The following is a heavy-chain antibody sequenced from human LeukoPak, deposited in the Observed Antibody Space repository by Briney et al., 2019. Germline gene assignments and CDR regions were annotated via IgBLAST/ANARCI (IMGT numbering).Heavy chain of an antibody. Sequence: ASVKVSCKASGYTFTGYYMHWVRQAPGQGIEWMGWINPNSGGTNYAQKFQGRVTMTRDTSISTAYMELSRLRSDDTAVYYCARAGDSSGYYDAWFDPWGQGTLVTVSS. V-gene: IGHV1-2*02. CDR3: ARAGDSSGYYDAWFDP. CDR2: INPNSGGT. CDR1: GYTFTGYY. D-gene: IGHD3-22*01. J-gene: IGHJ5*02.